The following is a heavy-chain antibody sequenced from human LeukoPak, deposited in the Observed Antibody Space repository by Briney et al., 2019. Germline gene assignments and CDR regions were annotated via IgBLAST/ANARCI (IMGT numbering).Heavy chain of an antibody. J-gene: IGHJ4*02. V-gene: IGHV1-46*01. Sequence: ASVKVSCKASGYTFSSYYVHWVRQAPGQGLEWMGMIIPSDGFTSYAQKFQGRVTMTRDMSTSTVYMELSSLRSDDTAVYYCARAGSRLCEVLIPLSFGYWGQGTPVTVSS. CDR3: ARAGSRLCEVLIPLSFGY. D-gene: IGHD3-3*01. CDR1: GYTFSSYY. CDR2: IIPSDGFT.